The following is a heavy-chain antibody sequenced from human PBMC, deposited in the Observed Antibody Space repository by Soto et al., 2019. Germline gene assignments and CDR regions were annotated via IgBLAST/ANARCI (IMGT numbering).Heavy chain of an antibody. CDR2: ISYDGSNK. CDR1: GFTFSSYG. V-gene: IGHV3-30*18. D-gene: IGHD2-21*01. J-gene: IGHJ1*01. Sequence: GGSLRLSCAASGFTFSSYGMHWVRQAPGKGLEWVAVISYDGSNKYYADSVKGRFTISRDNSKNTLYLQMNSLRAEDTAVYYCAKFTRAYCGGDCYSGYFQHWGQGTLVTVSS. CDR3: AKFTRAYCGGDCYSGYFQH.